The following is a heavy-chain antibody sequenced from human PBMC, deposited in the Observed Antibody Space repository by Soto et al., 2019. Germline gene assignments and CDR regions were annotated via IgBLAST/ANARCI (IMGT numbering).Heavy chain of an antibody. V-gene: IGHV4-39*01. D-gene: IGHD6-19*01. Sequence: SETLSLTCTVSGGSINSSTYYWGWIRQPPGKGLEWIGSIYYSGNTYYNSSLKSRVTISVDTSKNQFSLKLSAVAAADTAVYFCARPVAGQRHDAFDIWGQGTMVTVSS. CDR3: ARPVAGQRHDAFDI. CDR1: GGSINSSTYY. J-gene: IGHJ3*02. CDR2: IYYSGNT.